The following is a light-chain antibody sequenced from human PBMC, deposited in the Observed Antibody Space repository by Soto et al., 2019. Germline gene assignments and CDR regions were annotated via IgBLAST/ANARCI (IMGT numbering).Light chain of an antibody. J-gene: IGKJ5*01. CDR3: QQRNSYPIT. CDR2: TAS. V-gene: IGKV1-9*01. Sequence: DIQLTQSPSFLSASIGDGITITCRASQGINNYLAWYQQKPGKAPKLLIHTASTLQSGVPSMFSGSGAGTEFTLTISSLQPEDFATYYCQQRNSYPITFGQGTRLEIK. CDR1: QGINNY.